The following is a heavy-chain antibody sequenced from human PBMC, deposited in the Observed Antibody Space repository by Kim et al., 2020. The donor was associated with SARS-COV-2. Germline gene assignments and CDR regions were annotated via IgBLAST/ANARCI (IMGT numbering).Heavy chain of an antibody. J-gene: IGHJ4*02. CDR3: ASSDGTPDFDY. Sequence: TNYNPSLKSRVTISVETSKNQFSRKLSSVTAADTAVYYCASSDGTPDFDYWGQGTLVTVSS. D-gene: IGHD6-13*01. V-gene: IGHV4-59*01. CDR2: T.